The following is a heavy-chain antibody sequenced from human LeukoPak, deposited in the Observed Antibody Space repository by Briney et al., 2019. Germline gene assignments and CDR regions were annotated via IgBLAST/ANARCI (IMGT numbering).Heavy chain of an antibody. CDR1: GFTFNIYW. D-gene: IGHD2-15*01. Sequence: GGSLRLSCAASGFTFNIYWMDWVRQAPGKGLIWVSRINTDGSDTTYADSVKGRFTISRDNAKNTLYLQMNSLRAEDTAVDYCARGCSGGSCYDNWGQGTLVTVSS. CDR2: INTDGSDT. CDR3: ARGCSGGSCYDN. J-gene: IGHJ4*02. V-gene: IGHV3-74*01.